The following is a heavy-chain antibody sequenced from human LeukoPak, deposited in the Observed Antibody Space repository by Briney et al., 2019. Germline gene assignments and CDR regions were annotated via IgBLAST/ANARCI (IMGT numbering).Heavy chain of an antibody. CDR2: ISGSGGST. CDR3: AKNYGSGSYYTHPLPHYYYYYMDV. J-gene: IGHJ6*03. D-gene: IGHD3-10*01. V-gene: IGHV3-23*01. CDR1: GFTFSSYA. Sequence: GGSLRLSCAASGFTFSSYAMSWVRQAPGKGLEWVSAISGSGGSTYYADSVKGRFTISRDNSKNTLYLQMNNLRAEDTAVYYCAKNYGSGSYYTHPLPHYYYYYMDVWGKGTTVTVSS.